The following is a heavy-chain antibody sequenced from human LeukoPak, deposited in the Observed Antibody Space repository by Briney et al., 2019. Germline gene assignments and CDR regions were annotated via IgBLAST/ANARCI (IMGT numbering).Heavy chain of an antibody. Sequence: GGSLRLSCAASGFTFSNAWMSWVRQAPGKGLEWVGRIKSKTDGGTTDYAAPVKGRFTISRDNSKNTLYLQMNSLRAEDTAVYYCAKPDYYDSSGYYGGHFEDYWGQGTLVTVSS. CDR2: IKSKTDGGTT. V-gene: IGHV3-15*01. CDR3: AKPDYYDSSGYYGGHFEDY. CDR1: GFTFSNAW. D-gene: IGHD3-22*01. J-gene: IGHJ4*02.